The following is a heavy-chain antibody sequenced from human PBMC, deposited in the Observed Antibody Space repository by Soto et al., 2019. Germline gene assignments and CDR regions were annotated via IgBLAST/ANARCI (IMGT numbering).Heavy chain of an antibody. CDR1: GFTFNSYS. Sequence: GGSLRLSCAASGFTFNSYSMNWFRQAPGKGLEWVSSMSRSSRYIYYADSVKGRFTISRDNARNSVYLQMNSLRAEDTAVYYCARDITAGATYSGPYYYAIDVWGQGTTVTVSS. CDR2: MSRSSRYI. J-gene: IGHJ6*02. CDR3: ARDITAGATYSGPYYYAIDV. V-gene: IGHV3-21*01. D-gene: IGHD1-26*01.